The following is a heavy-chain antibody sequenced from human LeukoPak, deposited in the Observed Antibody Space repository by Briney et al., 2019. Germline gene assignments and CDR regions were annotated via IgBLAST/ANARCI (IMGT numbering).Heavy chain of an antibody. D-gene: IGHD2-15*01. J-gene: IGHJ3*02. V-gene: IGHV4-34*01. Sequence: PSETLSLTCAVYGGSFSGYYWSWIRQPPGKGLEWIGEINHGGSTNYNPSLKSRVTISVDTSKNQFSLKLSSVTAADTAVYYCASLDCSGGSCYPGGYAFDIWGQGTMVTVSS. CDR3: ASLDCSGGSCYPGGYAFDI. CDR2: INHGGST. CDR1: GGSFSGYY.